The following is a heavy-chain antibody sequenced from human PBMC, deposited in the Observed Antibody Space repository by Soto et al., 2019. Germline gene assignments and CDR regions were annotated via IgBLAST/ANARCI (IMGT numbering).Heavy chain of an antibody. CDR1: GFTFSSYW. CDR3: AREEGIVAKANGPFDY. D-gene: IGHD5-12*01. J-gene: IGHJ4*02. Sequence: PGGSLRLSCAASGFTFSSYWMSWVRQAPGKGLEWVANIKQDGSEKYYVDSVKGRFTISRDNAKNSLYLQMNSLRAEDTAVYYCAREEGIVAKANGPFDYWGQGTLVTVSS. V-gene: IGHV3-7*03. CDR2: IKQDGSEK.